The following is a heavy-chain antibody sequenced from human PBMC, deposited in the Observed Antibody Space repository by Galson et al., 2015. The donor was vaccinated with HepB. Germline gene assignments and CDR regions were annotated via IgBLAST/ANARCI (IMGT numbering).Heavy chain of an antibody. Sequence: SVKVSCKASGNTFTGYYVHWVRQAPGQGLEWMGWINPNSGGTNYAQKFQGRVAMTRDTSISTVYMELSSLRSDDTAVYYCARIPRYCSGGSCYFHWFDPWGQGTLVTVSS. D-gene: IGHD2-15*01. CDR3: ARIPRYCSGGSCYFHWFDP. CDR1: GNTFTGYY. CDR2: INPNSGGT. V-gene: IGHV1-2*02. J-gene: IGHJ5*02.